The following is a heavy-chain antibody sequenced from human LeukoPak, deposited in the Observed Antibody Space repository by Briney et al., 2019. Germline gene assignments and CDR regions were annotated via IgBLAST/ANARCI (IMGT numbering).Heavy chain of an antibody. Sequence: GESLKISFKGSGYSFTSYWIGWVRQMPGKGLEWMGIIYPGDSDTRYSPSFQGQVTISADKSISTAYLQWSSLKASDTAMYYCARHGGYYDSSGYYPPGDYWGQGTLVTVSS. CDR2: IYPGDSDT. J-gene: IGHJ4*02. D-gene: IGHD3-22*01. V-gene: IGHV5-51*01. CDR3: ARHGGYYDSSGYYPPGDY. CDR1: GYSFTSYW.